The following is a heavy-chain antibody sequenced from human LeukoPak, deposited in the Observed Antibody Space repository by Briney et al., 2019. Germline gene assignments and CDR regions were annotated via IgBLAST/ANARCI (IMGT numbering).Heavy chain of an antibody. V-gene: IGHV4-59*01. CDR2: IYYSGST. CDR3: ARQRGYCSSTSCYDPPINWFDP. J-gene: IGHJ5*02. CDR1: GGSISSYY. Sequence: SETLSLTCTVSGGSISSYYWSWIRQPPGKGLEWIGYIYYSGSTNYNPSLKSRVIISVDTSKNQFSLKLSSVTAADTAVYYCARQRGYCSSTSCYDPPINWFDPWGQGTLVTVSS. D-gene: IGHD2-2*01.